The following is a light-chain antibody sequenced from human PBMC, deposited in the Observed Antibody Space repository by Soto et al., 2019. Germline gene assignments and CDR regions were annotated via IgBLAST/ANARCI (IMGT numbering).Light chain of an antibody. CDR3: QSYDTSLSAHV. V-gene: IGLV1-40*01. CDR2: ADN. Sequence: QSVLTQPPSVSGAPGQRVTVSCTGSSSNIGAGNDAHWYQHLPGTAPKLLIYADNNRPSGVPDRFSGSKSGTSASLAITGLQAEYEADYYCQSYDTSLSAHVFGTGTKVTVL. J-gene: IGLJ1*01. CDR1: SSNIGAGND.